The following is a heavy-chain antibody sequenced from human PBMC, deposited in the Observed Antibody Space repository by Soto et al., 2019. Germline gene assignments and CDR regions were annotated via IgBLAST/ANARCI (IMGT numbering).Heavy chain of an antibody. CDR1: GTSISSTFW. V-gene: IGHV4-4*02. CDR2: IYHSGMA. J-gene: IGHJ1*01. CDR3: ATLPPRIVVVMSPFPS. Sequence: VQLRQSGSGLVKPSGTLSLTCFVSGTSISSTFWWTWVRQAPGKGLEWIGEIYHSGMAKYNPSRKSRVTISVDKSSNQLSLTLTSVTAADTAMYYCATLPPRIVVVMSPFPSWGQGTPVTVSS. D-gene: IGHD2-21*01.